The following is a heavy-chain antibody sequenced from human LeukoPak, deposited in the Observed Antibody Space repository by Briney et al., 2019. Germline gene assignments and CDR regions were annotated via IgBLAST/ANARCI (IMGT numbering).Heavy chain of an antibody. D-gene: IGHD3-10*01. V-gene: IGHV3-20*04. J-gene: IGHJ4*02. CDR1: GFTFDDYG. CDR2: INWNGGST. Sequence: PAGSLTLSCAASGFTFDDYGMSWVRQAPGKGLEWVSGINWNGGSTGYADSVKGRFTISRDNDKNSLYLQMNSLRVEDTALYYCARDFYGSGSLKFDYWGQGTLVTVSS. CDR3: ARDFYGSGSLKFDY.